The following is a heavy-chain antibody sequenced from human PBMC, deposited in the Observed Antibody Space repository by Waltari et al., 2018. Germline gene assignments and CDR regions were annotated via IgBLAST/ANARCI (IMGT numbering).Heavy chain of an antibody. D-gene: IGHD1-7*01. J-gene: IGHJ6*02. V-gene: IGHV4-61*09. Sequence: QVQLQESGPGLVKPSQTLSLTCTVSGGSISSGSYYWSWIRQPAGKGLEWIGYIYTSGSTNYNPSLKSRVTISVDTSKNQFSLKLSSVTAADTAVYYCARDRNWNYAIYYGMDVWGQG. CDR3: ARDRNWNYAIYYGMDV. CDR1: GGSISSGSYY. CDR2: IYTSGST.